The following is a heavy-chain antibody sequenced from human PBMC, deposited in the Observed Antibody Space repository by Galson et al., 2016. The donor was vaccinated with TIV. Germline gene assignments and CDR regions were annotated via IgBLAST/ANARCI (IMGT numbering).Heavy chain of an antibody. CDR3: ARERRFCGNECYLYYYYGMDV. V-gene: IGHV3-66*03. J-gene: IGHJ6*02. CDR1: GFTVSDNY. Sequence: SLRLSCAASGFTVSDNYMTWVRRAPGKGLEWVSMIYSSGSTYYADSVRGRFAISRANSKNTLYLQMSSLRSEDKAVYYCARERRFCGNECYLYYYYGMDVWGQGTTVTVSS. CDR2: IYSSGST. D-gene: IGHD2-21*01.